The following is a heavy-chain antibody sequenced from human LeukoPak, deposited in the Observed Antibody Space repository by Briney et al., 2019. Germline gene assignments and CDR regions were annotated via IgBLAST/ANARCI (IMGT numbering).Heavy chain of an antibody. CDR3: AKDMTPLRPSSWYYFDY. CDR2: ISYDGTNK. Sequence: GGSLRLSCAVSGFTFRSYGMHWVRQAPGKGLEWVAVISYDGTNKYYAGSVRGRFTISRDNSKDTLFLQMNSLRGEDTAVYYCAKDMTPLRPSSWYYFDYWGQGTLVTVSS. D-gene: IGHD6-13*01. CDR1: GFTFRSYG. J-gene: IGHJ4*02. V-gene: IGHV3-30*18.